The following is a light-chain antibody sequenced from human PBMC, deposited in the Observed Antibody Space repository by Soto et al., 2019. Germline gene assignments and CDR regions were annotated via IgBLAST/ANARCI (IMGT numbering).Light chain of an antibody. J-gene: IGKJ4*01. CDR2: AAS. Sequence: DIQMTQSPSSLSASVGDRVAITCRASRSIGNSLNWYQRKPGKAPNLLIYAASSLQSGVPSRFNDSGSGTDFTLTISSLQPEDFATYYCQQSYTTPLTFGGGTKVDIK. CDR1: RSIGNS. CDR3: QQSYTTPLT. V-gene: IGKV1-39*01.